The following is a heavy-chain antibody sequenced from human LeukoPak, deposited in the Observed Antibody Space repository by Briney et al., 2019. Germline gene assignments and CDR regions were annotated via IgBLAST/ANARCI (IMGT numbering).Heavy chain of an antibody. V-gene: IGHV4-59*01. Sequence: PSETLSLTCTVSGGSISSYYWSWIRQPPGKGLEWIGYIYYSGSTNYNPSLKSRVTISVDTSKNQFSLKLSSVTAADTAVYYCARGRIDYDSSGYYDYWGQGTLVTVSS. D-gene: IGHD3-22*01. CDR2: IYYSGST. CDR3: ARGRIDYDSSGYYDY. CDR1: GGSISSYY. J-gene: IGHJ4*02.